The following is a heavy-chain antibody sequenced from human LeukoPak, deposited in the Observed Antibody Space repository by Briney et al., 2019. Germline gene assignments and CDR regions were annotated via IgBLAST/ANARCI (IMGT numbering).Heavy chain of an antibody. CDR1: GFSVSNNY. J-gene: IGHJ1*01. CDR3: ASDSYSPEYFQH. CDR2: IYSGGST. Sequence: GSLRLSCAASGFSVSNNYMSWVRQAPGKGLEWVSVIYSGGSTFYADSVKGRFTISRDNSKNTLYLQMNSLRAEDTAVYYCASDSYSPEYFQHWGQGTLVTVSS. V-gene: IGHV3-66*01. D-gene: IGHD2-15*01.